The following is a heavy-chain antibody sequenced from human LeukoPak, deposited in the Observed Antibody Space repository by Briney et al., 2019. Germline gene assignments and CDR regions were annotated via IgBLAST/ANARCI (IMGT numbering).Heavy chain of an antibody. D-gene: IGHD2-15*01. CDR1: GCSISSDRYY. J-gene: IGHJ4*02. CDR3: ARDLYRYCSGGSCRQFDY. V-gene: IGHV4-61*02. Sequence: SSETLSLTCSVPGCSISSDRYYRSWCRQPAGEGLEWIERIHPSGSTNYNASHKSRTTMSVDTSKNQFSLKLSSVTAADTAVYYCARDLYRYCSGGSCRQFDYWGQGTVVTVSS. CDR2: IHPSGST.